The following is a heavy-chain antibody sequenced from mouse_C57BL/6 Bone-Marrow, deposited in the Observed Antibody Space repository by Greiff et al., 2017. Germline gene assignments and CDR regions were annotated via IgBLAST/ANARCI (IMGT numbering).Heavy chain of an antibody. J-gene: IGHJ1*03. Sequence: EVMLVESGGGLVQPKGSLKLSCAASGFSFNTYAMNWVRQAPGKGLEWVARIRSKSNNYATYYADSVKDRFTISRDDSESMLYLQMNNLKTEDTAMYYCVRGAGLLRFDVWGTGTTVTVSS. CDR2: IRSKSNNYAT. CDR3: VRGAGLLRFDV. CDR1: GFSFNTYA. V-gene: IGHV10-1*01. D-gene: IGHD1-1*01.